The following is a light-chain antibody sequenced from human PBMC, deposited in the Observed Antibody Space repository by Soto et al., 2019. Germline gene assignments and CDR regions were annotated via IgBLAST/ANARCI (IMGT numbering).Light chain of an antibody. J-gene: IGKJ5*01. CDR2: AAS. V-gene: IGKV1-39*01. Sequence: DIQMTQSPSSLSASVGDRVTITCRASQSISSYLNWYQQKPGKAPKLLIYAASSLQSGVPSRFSGSGSGTDFTLTISSLQPEDFATYYCQQLHGYPITFGQGTRLETK. CDR3: QQLHGYPIT. CDR1: QSISSY.